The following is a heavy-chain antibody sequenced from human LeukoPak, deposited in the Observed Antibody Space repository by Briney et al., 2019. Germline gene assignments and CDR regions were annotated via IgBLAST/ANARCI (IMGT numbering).Heavy chain of an antibody. D-gene: IGHD3-10*01. CDR2: INPNSGGT. CDR3: ARNRALWFGDPSQHNWFDP. V-gene: IGHV1-2*02. J-gene: IGHJ5*02. CDR1: GYTFTGYY. Sequence: GASVKVSCKASGYTFTGYYMHWVRQAPGQGLEWMGWINPNSGGTNYAQKFQGRVTMTRDTSISTAYMELSRLRSDDTAVYYCARNRALWFGDPSQHNWFDPWGQGTLVTVSS.